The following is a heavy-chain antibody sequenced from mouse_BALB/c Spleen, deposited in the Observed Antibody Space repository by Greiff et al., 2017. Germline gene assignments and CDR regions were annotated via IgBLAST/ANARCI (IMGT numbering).Heavy chain of an antibody. V-gene: IGHV1-77*01. Sequence: VQLQQSGPELVKPGASVKMSCKASGYTFTDYVISWVKQRTGQGLEWIGEIYPGSGSTYYNEKFNGKATLTADKSSNTAYMQLSSLTSEDSAVYFCARKAYYGNLFAYWGQGTLVTVSA. CDR1: GYTFTDYV. CDR2: IYPGSGST. D-gene: IGHD2-1*01. CDR3: ARKAYYGNLFAY. J-gene: IGHJ3*01.